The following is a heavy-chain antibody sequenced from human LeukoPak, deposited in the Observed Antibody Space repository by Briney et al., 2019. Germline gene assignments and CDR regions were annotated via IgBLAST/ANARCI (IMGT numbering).Heavy chain of an antibody. J-gene: IGHJ4*02. CDR2: INNVRSHI. V-gene: IGHV3-21*04. Sequence: GGCLRLSCAASGFTFTTSAMNWVRQAPGKGLEWVSSINNVRSHIYYADSVRGRFTISRDNSKNTLYLQMNSLRAEDTAVYYCAKDLTGDLDYWGQGTLVTVSS. CDR3: AKDLTGDLDY. CDR1: GFTFTTSA. D-gene: IGHD7-27*01.